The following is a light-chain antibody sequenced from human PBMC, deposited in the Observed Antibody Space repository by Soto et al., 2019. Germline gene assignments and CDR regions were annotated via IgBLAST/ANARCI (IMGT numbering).Light chain of an antibody. CDR2: AVS. CDR3: QQSYSTART. CDR1: QSISNY. Sequence: DIQMTQSPSSLSASVGDRVTITCRASQSISNYLNWYQQKPGKAPNLLIYAVSSLRSGVPSRFSGSGSGTDFTLTISSLQHEDFATYYCQQSYSTARTFGQGNKLEIK. J-gene: IGKJ2*01. V-gene: IGKV1-39*01.